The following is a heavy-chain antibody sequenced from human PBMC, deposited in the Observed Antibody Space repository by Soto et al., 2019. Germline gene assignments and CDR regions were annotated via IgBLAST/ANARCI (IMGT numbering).Heavy chain of an antibody. J-gene: IGHJ4*02. V-gene: IGHV4-61*01. D-gene: IGHD6-19*01. Sequence: PSETLSLTCTVSGGSVSSGSYYWSWIRQPPGKGLEWIGYIYYSGSTNYNPSLKSRVTISVDTSKNQFSLKLSSVTAADTAVYYCASVLGSGWYLDYWGQGTLVTVYS. CDR2: IYYSGST. CDR3: ASVLGSGWYLDY. CDR1: GGSVSSGSYY.